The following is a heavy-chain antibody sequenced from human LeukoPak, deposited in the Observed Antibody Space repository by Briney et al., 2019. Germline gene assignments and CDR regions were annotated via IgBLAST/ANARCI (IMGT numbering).Heavy chain of an antibody. CDR2: ISSSSYI. CDR1: GFTFSSYS. Sequence: GGSLRLSCAASGFTFSSYSMNWVRQAPGKGLEWVSSISSSSYIYYADSVKGRFTISRDNAKNSLYPQMNSLRAEDTAVYYCARDTGTDYDFWSGYYGREYYYYYMDVWGKGTTVTVSS. J-gene: IGHJ6*03. V-gene: IGHV3-21*01. D-gene: IGHD3-3*01. CDR3: ARDTGTDYDFWSGYYGREYYYYYMDV.